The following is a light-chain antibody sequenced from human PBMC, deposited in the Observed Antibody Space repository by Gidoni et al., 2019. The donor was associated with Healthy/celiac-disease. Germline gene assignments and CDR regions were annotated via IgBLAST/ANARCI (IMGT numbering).Light chain of an antibody. CDR2: DA. Sequence: DILMTQSPSSLSASVGDRVTITCQASQDISNYLNWYQQKPGKAPKLLIYDASRFCGSGSGTDFTFTISSLQPEDIATYYCQQYDNLLTFGGGTKVEIK. CDR1: QDISNY. CDR3: QQYDNLLT. V-gene: IGKV1-33*01. J-gene: IGKJ4*01.